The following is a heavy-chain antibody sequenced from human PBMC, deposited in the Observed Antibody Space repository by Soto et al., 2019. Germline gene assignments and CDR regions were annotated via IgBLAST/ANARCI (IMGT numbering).Heavy chain of an antibody. CDR1: GLTFSSYW. J-gene: IGHJ4*02. CDR2: INSDASST. Sequence: PGGSLRLSCAASGLTFSSYWMHWVRQAPGKGLAWVSRINSDASSTNYAGSVKGRFTISRDNAKNTLYLQMNSLRAEDTAVYYCARDAGWSGYFDYWARGTLVTVSS. V-gene: IGHV3-74*01. CDR3: ARDAGWSGYFDY. D-gene: IGHD6-19*01.